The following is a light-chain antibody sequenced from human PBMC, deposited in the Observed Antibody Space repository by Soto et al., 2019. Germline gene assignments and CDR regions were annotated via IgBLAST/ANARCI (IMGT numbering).Light chain of an antibody. CDR1: HSINTSF. J-gene: IGKJ5*01. V-gene: IGKV3D-20*02. Sequence: EIVLTQSPGTLSLSPGDRATLSCRASHSINTSFLAWFQQKPGQAPRLLIYAASTRATGIPDRFSGSESGTDFTLTISSLEPEDFAVYYCQQRSNWPPITFGQGTRLEIK. CDR3: QQRSNWPPIT. CDR2: AAS.